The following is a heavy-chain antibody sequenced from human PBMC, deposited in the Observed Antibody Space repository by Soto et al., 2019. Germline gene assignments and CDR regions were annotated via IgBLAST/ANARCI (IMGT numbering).Heavy chain of an antibody. V-gene: IGHV1-2*02. Sequence: QVQLVQSGAEVKKPGASVKVSCKASGYAFTGFYIHWVRQAPGQGLEWMGWINPKNGGTNYAQRVQGRVTMTRDTPISTAYMELSSLRSDDTAVYHCARAFCISRTCYLGPAMDVWGQGTTVTVSS. J-gene: IGHJ6*02. CDR1: GYAFTGFY. D-gene: IGHD2-2*01. CDR3: ARAFCISRTCYLGPAMDV. CDR2: INPKNGGT.